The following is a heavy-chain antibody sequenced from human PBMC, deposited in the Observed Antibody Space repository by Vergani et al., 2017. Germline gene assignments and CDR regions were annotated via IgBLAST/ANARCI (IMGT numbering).Heavy chain of an antibody. Sequence: EVQLVESGGGVVRPGGSLRLSCAASGFTFDDYGMSWVRQAPGKGLEWVSGINWNGGSTGYADSVKGRFTISRDNAKNSLYLQMNSLRAEDTALYHYARVAVAGLGDYYYYGMDVWGQGTTVTVSS. V-gene: IGHV3-20*01. CDR2: INWNGGST. J-gene: IGHJ6*02. CDR3: ARVAVAGLGDYYYYGMDV. CDR1: GFTFDDYG. D-gene: IGHD6-19*01.